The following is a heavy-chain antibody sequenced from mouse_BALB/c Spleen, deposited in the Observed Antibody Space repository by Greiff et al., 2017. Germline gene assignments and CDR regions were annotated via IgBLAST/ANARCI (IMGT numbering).Heavy chain of an antibody. V-gene: IGHV5-6*01. CDR1: GFTFSSYG. CDR3: ARHLYGNYGEGFYAMDY. CDR2: ISSGGSYT. J-gene: IGHJ4*01. D-gene: IGHD2-1*01. Sequence: EVQLVESGGDLVKPGGSLKLSCAASGFTFSSYGMSWVRQTPDKRLEWVATISSGGSYTYYPDSVKGRFTISRDNAKNTLYLQMSSLKSEDTAMYYCARHLYGNYGEGFYAMDYWGQGTSVTVSS.